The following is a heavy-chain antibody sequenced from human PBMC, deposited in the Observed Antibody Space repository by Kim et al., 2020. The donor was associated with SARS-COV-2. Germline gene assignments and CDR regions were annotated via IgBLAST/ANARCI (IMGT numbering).Heavy chain of an antibody. CDR2: IWYDGSNK. Sequence: GGSLRLSCAASGFTFSSYGMHWVRQAPGKGLEWVAVIWYDGSNKYYADSVKGRFTISRDNSKNTLYLQMNSLRAEDTAVYYCAREMRAVAGGAFDIWGQGTMVTVSS. J-gene: IGHJ3*02. CDR3: AREMRAVAGGAFDI. D-gene: IGHD6-19*01. CDR1: GFTFSSYG. V-gene: IGHV3-33*01.